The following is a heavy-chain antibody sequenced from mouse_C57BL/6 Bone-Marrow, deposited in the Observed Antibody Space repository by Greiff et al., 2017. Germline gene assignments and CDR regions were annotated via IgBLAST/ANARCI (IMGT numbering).Heavy chain of an antibody. D-gene: IGHD2-10*01. V-gene: IGHV1-81*01. CDR3: AWSLPFDV. J-gene: IGHJ1*03. CDR1: GYTFPRYG. CDR2: IYTRSGNT. Sequence: VQLQQSGAELARPGASVKLSCKASGYTFPRYGISWVKQRPGQGLEWIGEIYTRSGNTYTNEKFTGKATLTAAKSYRTAYMELSSLTSEDSAVYVCAWSLPFDVCGTGTTVTVSS.